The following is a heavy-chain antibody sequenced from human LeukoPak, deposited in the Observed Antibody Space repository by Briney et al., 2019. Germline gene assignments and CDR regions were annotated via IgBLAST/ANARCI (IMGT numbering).Heavy chain of an antibody. Sequence: SGPTLVKPTQTLTLTCSFSGFSLGTNEVGVGWIRQPPGKALEWLAVIYWDDVKRDRPSLRSRLTVTKDTSKNQVVLTMTNVDPVDTATYYCAHAYTPSGTWGYFDYWGQGTLVTVSS. J-gene: IGHJ4*02. CDR3: AHAYTPSGTWGYFDY. V-gene: IGHV2-5*02. D-gene: IGHD1-1*01. CDR1: GFSLGTNEVG. CDR2: IYWDDVK.